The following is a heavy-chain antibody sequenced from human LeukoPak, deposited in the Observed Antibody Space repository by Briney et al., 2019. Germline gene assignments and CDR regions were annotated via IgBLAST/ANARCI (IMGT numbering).Heavy chain of an antibody. V-gene: IGHV1-18*01. CDR2: IGAYSGNS. CDR1: NYTFSNYG. CDR3: ARDSSAFYGSEYFQH. Sequence: GASVKASGKTSNYTFSNYGITWVRQAPGQGLEWMGWIGAYSGNSEFAQKFQGRVTMTTDASSGTAYMELTNLTPDDTAVYFCARDSSAFYGSEYFQHWGQGTLVTVSS. J-gene: IGHJ1*01. D-gene: IGHD2/OR15-2a*01.